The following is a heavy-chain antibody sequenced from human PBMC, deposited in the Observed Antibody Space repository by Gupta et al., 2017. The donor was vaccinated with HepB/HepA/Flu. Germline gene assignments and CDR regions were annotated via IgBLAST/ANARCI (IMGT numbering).Heavy chain of an antibody. D-gene: IGHD3-16*01. Sequence: QRAHPEDTLTRPGSWVNVSCTASERSVTRDVISWLRQAPGQRFEWMGRIIPVFDTTNYAEKFQDRITITADESMTTFYMELGSLTHADSAIYYCARSLAPVMTWVDPWGPGTLVIVSS. CDR3: ARSLAPVMTWVDP. V-gene: IGHV1-69*01. CDR1: ERSVTRDV. J-gene: IGHJ5*02. CDR2: IIPVFDTT.